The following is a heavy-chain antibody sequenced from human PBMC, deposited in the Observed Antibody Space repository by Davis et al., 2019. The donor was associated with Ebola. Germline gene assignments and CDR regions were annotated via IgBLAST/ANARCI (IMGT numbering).Heavy chain of an antibody. CDR3: ASMATIAEFDY. D-gene: IGHD5-24*01. J-gene: IGHJ4*02. CDR1: GFTFSDYY. CDR2: ISSSGSSI. Sequence: GESLKISCAASGFTFSDYYMSWIRQAPGKGLEWLSYISSSGSSIYYADSVKGRFTISRDNAKNSMYLQMNSLRAQDTAVYYCASMATIAEFDYWGQGTQVTVSS. V-gene: IGHV3-11*01.